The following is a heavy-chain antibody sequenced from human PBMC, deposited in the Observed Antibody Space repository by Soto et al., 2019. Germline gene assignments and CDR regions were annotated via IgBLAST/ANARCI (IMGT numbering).Heavy chain of an antibody. V-gene: IGHV3-64*01. CDR1: GFTLSGYA. D-gene: IGHD6-6*01. CDR3: ARLARPAFYSMDF. J-gene: IGHJ6*03. Sequence: EVQLAESGGGLAQPGGSLRLSCAASGFTLSGYAMDWVRQAPGKGLEYVSGISSNGVGTYYANSVQGRFTISRDNSKNKLYLQMGSLRPEEMALYYCARLARPAFYSMDFWGKGTTVTVS. CDR2: ISSNGVGT.